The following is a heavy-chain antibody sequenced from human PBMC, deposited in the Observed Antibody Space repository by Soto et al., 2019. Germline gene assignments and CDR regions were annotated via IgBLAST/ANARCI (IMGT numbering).Heavy chain of an antibody. Sequence: PSETLSLTCAVYGGSFSGYYWSWIRQPPGKGLEWIGEINHSGSTNYNPSLKSRVTISVDTSKNQFSLKLSSVTAADTAVYYCAQTYTNYGGNFVTFDYWGQGTLVTVSS. D-gene: IGHD4-17*01. CDR1: GGSFSGYY. CDR2: INHSGST. V-gene: IGHV4-34*01. CDR3: AQTYTNYGGNFVTFDY. J-gene: IGHJ4*02.